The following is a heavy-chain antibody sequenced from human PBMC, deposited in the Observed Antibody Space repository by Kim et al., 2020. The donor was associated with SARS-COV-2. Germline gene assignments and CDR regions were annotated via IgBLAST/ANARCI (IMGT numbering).Heavy chain of an antibody. CDR2: INHSGST. J-gene: IGHJ4*02. Sequence: SETLSLTCAVYGGSFSGYYWSWIRQPPGKGLEWIGEINHSGSTNYNPSLKSRVTISVDTSKNQFSLKLSSVTAADTAVYYCARGPGYSYGYVPRRYYFDYWGQGTLVTVSS. V-gene: IGHV4-34*01. CDR1: GGSFSGYY. D-gene: IGHD5-18*01. CDR3: ARGPGYSYGYVPRRYYFDY.